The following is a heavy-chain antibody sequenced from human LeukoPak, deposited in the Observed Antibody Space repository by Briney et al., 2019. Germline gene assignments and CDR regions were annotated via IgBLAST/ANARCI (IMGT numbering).Heavy chain of an antibody. V-gene: IGHV3-33*01. D-gene: IGHD3-16*01. CDR2: IWFDGSNK. CDR3: ATDQVYVPDY. Sequence: GGSLRLSCAASGFTFSSYGMHWVRQAPGKGLEWAAVIWFDGSNKYYADSVKGRFTISRDNSKNTLFLQMNSLRAEDTAVYYCATDQVYVPDYWGQGTLVTVSS. CDR1: GFTFSSYG. J-gene: IGHJ4*02.